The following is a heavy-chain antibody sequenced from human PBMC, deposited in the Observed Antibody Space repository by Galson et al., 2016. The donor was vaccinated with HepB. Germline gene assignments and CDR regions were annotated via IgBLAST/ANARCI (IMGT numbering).Heavy chain of an antibody. CDR3: AKDIEGGNPTWRSALDS. J-gene: IGHJ4*02. V-gene: IGHV3-43*01. Sequence: SLRLSCAASGFMFGDYTFHWVRQRPGKGLEWISLITWDGGKIYYAESVKGRFIISRDNSKSSLYLQMNSLRTEDSAFYYCAKDIEGGNPTWRSALDSWGLGTLVTVSS. CDR2: ITWDGGKI. CDR1: GFMFGDYT. D-gene: IGHD2-15*01.